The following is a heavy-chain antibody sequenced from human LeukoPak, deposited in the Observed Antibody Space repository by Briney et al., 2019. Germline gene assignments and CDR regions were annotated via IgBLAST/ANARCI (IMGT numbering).Heavy chain of an antibody. CDR2: ITTSSSYI. CDR3: ARDLGGYSYGSHFDY. V-gene: IGHV3-21*01. D-gene: IGHD5-18*01. J-gene: IGHJ4*02. Sequence: GGTLRLSCAASGFTFSSYSMNWVRQAPGKGLEWVSSITTSSSYIYYADSVKGRFTISRDNARNSLYLHMNSLRAEATAVYYCARDLGGYSYGSHFDYWGQGNLVTVSS. CDR1: GFTFSSYS.